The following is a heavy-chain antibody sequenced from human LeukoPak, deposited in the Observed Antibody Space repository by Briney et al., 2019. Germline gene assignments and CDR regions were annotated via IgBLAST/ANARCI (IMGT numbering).Heavy chain of an antibody. J-gene: IGHJ4*02. D-gene: IGHD5-18*01. V-gene: IGHV4-34*01. Sequence: SETLFLTCAVYGGSFTNYYWSWIRQSPGKGLEWIGEINHSGSSSYNPSLKRRVTISVDTSKNKCSLKMSSVTAADTAVYYCARGKGQLWSDFWGQGTLVTVSS. CDR1: GGSFTNYY. CDR2: INHSGSS. CDR3: ARGKGQLWSDF.